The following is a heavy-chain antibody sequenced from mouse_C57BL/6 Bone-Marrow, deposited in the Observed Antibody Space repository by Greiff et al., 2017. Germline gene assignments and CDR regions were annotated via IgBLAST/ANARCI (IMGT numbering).Heavy chain of an antibody. CDR2: ISGGGDYI. V-gene: IGHV5-9-1*02. CDR1: GFTFSSYA. J-gene: IGHJ3*01. D-gene: IGHD1-2*01. CDR3: TRDRLPYPAWFAY. Sequence: EVMLVESGEGLVKPGGSLKLSCAASGFTFSSYAMSWVRQTPEKRLEWVAYISGGGDYIYYADTVKGRFTISRNNARNTLYLQMSSLKSEDTAMYYCTRDRLPYPAWFAYWGQGTLVTVSA.